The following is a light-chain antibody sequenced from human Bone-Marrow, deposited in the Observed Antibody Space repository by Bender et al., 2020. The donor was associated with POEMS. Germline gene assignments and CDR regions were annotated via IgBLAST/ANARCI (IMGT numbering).Light chain of an antibody. J-gene: IGLJ2*01. Sequence: QSALTQPASVSESPGQSITISCTGTSSDVGNYNLVSWYQQLPGTAPTLLIYDNDKRPSGIPDRFSASKSGTSATLDITGLQTGDEADYYCATWDSSLSAVIFGGGTRLTVV. CDR2: DND. CDR3: ATWDSSLSAVI. V-gene: IGLV1-51*01. CDR1: SSDVGNYNL.